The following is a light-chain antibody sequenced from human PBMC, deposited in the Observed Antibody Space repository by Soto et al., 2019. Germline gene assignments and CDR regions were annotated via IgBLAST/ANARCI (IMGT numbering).Light chain of an antibody. CDR3: GPSDTSLNAGV. V-gene: IGLV1-51*02. CDR1: SSNIGNNY. J-gene: IGLJ3*02. CDR2: ENN. Sequence: QSVLTQPPSVSAAPGQEVTISCSGSSSNIGNNYVSWYQQLPGTAPKLLVSENNNRPSRIPDRFSGSKSCTSATLVITGLQNGDEDAYYCGPSDTSLNAGVFGGGTKLTVL.